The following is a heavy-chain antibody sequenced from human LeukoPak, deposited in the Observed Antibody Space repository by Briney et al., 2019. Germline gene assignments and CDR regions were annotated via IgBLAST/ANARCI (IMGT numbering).Heavy chain of an antibody. V-gene: IGHV1-46*01. Sequence: GASVKVSCKASGYTFTNYYMHCVRQAPGQGLEWMGIINPSGGSTSYAQKFQGRVTMTRDMSTSTVYMELSSLRSEDTAVYYCARGLGFGEFSDAFDIWGQGTIVTVSS. CDR3: ARGLGFGEFSDAFDI. CDR2: INPSGGST. CDR1: GYTFTNYY. J-gene: IGHJ3*02. D-gene: IGHD3-10*01.